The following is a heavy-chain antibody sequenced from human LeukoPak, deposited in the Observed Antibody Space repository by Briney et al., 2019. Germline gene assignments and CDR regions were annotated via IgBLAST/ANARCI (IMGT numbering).Heavy chain of an antibody. J-gene: IGHJ4*02. V-gene: IGHV4-59*01. CDR3: ARAPGFWSGYDE. CDR2: IYYSEST. Sequence: SETLSLTCTVSGGSINNYYWSWIRQPPGKGLEWIGYIYYSESTNYNPSLKSRVTISVDTSKNQFSLKLSSVTAADTAVYYCARAPGFWSGYDEWGQGTLVTVSS. CDR1: GGSINNYY. D-gene: IGHD3-3*01.